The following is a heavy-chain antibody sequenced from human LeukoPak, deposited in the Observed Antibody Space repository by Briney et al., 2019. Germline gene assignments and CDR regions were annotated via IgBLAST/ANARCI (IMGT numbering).Heavy chain of an antibody. V-gene: IGHV1-8*01. CDR3: AKSGGDYFDY. CDR2: MNPNSGRT. J-gene: IGHJ4*02. Sequence: ASVKVSCKASGYTLTSYDINWVRQATGQGLEWMGWMNPNSGRTGYAQNFQGRITITRNTSISTAYMELNSLRAEDTAVYYCAKSGGDYFDYWGQGTLVTVSS. D-gene: IGHD3-16*01. CDR1: GYTLTSYD.